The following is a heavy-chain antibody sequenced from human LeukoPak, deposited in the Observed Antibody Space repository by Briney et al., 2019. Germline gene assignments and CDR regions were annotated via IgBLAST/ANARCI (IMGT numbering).Heavy chain of an antibody. CDR3: ARDTATAMVTPEDY. V-gene: IGHV3-7*01. D-gene: IGHD5-18*01. CDR2: IKQDGSEK. Sequence: GGSLRLSCAASGFTFSSYWMSWVRQAPGKGLEWVANIKQDGSEKYYVDSVKGRFTISRDNAKNSLYLQMNSLRAEDTAVYYCARDTATAMVTPEDYWGQGTLVTVSS. J-gene: IGHJ4*02. CDR1: GFTFSSYW.